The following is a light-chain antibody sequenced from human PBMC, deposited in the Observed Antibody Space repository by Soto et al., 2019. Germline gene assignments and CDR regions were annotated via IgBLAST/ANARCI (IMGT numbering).Light chain of an antibody. CDR3: SSYISSSTPV. CDR2: DVS. Sequence: QSALTQPASVSGSPGQSITISCTGTSSDAGGYNYVSWYQQHPGKAPKLMIYDVSYRPSGVSNRFSGSKSGNTASLTISGLQADDEADYYCSSYISSSTPVFGGGTKLTVL. CDR1: SSDAGGYNY. V-gene: IGLV2-14*01. J-gene: IGLJ2*01.